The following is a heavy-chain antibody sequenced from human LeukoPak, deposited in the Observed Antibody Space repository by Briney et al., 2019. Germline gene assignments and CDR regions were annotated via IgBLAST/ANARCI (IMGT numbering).Heavy chain of an antibody. D-gene: IGHD3-22*01. J-gene: IGHJ4*02. CDR1: GYTFTSYD. Sequence: ASVKVSCKASGYTFTSYDINWVRQATGQGLEWMGWMNPNSGNTGYAQKFRGRVTMTRNTSISTAYMELSSLRSEDTAVYYCARGYYYDSSGYYYRDYWGQGTLVTVSS. CDR3: ARGYYYDSSGYYYRDY. CDR2: MNPNSGNT. V-gene: IGHV1-8*01.